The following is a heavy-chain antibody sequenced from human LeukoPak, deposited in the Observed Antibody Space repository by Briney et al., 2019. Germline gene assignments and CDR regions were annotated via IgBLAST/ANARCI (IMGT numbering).Heavy chain of an antibody. CDR1: GGSLSSGSYY. V-gene: IGHV4-61*02. CDR3: ARSRRDPEVGMITFGGVLSLSYYYYYYMDV. J-gene: IGHJ6*03. D-gene: IGHD3-16*01. CDR2: IYTSGST. Sequence: SETLSLTCTVSGGSLSSGSYYWRWIRQPAGKGLEWLGRIYTSGSTNYNPSLKSRVTISVDTSKNQFSLKLSSVTAADTAVYYCARSRRDPEVGMITFGGVLSLSYYYYYYMDVWGKGTTVTISS.